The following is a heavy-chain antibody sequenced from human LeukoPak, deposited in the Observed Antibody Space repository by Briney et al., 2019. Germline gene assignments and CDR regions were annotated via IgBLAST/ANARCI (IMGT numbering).Heavy chain of an antibody. CDR1: GGSFSDNY. J-gene: IGHJ5*02. V-gene: IGHV4-34*01. CDR3: ARGNVWRTIPMVPGVSRPRWFDP. Sequence: PSETLSLTCAVYGGSFSDNYWSWIRQSPGKGLEWIGDINHSGSTNYNPSLKSRVTISVDTSKNQFSLKLSSVTTADTAVYFCARGNVWRTIPMVPGVSRPRWFDPWGQGTLVTVSS. D-gene: IGHD3-10*01. CDR2: INHSGST.